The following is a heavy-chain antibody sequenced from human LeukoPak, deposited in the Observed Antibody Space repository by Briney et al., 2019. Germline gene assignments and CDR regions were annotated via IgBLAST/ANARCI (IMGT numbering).Heavy chain of an antibody. CDR1: GFTFSQYW. V-gene: IGHV3-7*01. CDR2: IKHDGSEKQDGSEK. Sequence: GGSLRLSCAASGFTFSQYWMSWVRQAPGKGLEWVANIKHDGSEKQDGSEKNYVDSVKGRFTISRDNAKNSLYLQMNSLRAEDTAVYYCASGDSFDSSGYSLDYWGQGTLVTVSS. J-gene: IGHJ4*02. CDR3: ASGDSFDSSGYSLDY. D-gene: IGHD3-22*01.